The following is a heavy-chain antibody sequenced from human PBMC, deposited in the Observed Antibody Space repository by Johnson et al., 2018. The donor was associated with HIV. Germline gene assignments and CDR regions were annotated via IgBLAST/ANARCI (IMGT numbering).Heavy chain of an antibody. V-gene: IGHV3-53*01. Sequence: VQLVESGGGLIQPGGSLRLSCAASGFTVSSNYMSWVRQAPGKGLEWVSVIYSGGSTYYADSVKGRFTISRDNSKNTLYLQMNSLRAEDTAVYYCAREEGNSILTRGDAFDIWGQGTMVTVSS. CDR1: GFTVSSNY. J-gene: IGHJ3*02. CDR2: IYSGGST. D-gene: IGHD3-9*01. CDR3: AREEGNSILTRGDAFDI.